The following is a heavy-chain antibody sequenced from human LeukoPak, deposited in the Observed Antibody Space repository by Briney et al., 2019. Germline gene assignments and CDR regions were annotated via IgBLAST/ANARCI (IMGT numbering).Heavy chain of an antibody. J-gene: IGHJ6*03. CDR1: GGSISSYY. CDR3: ARGERWLQLGYMDV. V-gene: IGHV4-59*01. D-gene: IGHD5-24*01. Sequence: SETLSLTCTVSGGSISSYYWSWIRQPPGKGLEWIGYIYYSGSTNYNPSLKSRVAISVDTSKNQFSLKLSSVTAADTAVYFCARGERWLQLGYMDVWGKGTTVTVSS. CDR2: IYYSGST.